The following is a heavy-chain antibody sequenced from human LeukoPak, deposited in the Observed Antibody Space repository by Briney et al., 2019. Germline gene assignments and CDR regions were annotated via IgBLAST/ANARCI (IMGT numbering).Heavy chain of an antibody. V-gene: IGHV3-23*01. Sequence: QPGASLRLSCAASGFTFSSYAMSWVRQAPGKGLEGVSAISGSGGSTYYADSVKGRFTISRDNSKNTLYLQMNSLRAEDTAVYYCAKDYYDFWSGKYASYGMDVWGQGTTVTVSS. CDR2: ISGSGGST. CDR3: AKDYYDFWSGKYASYGMDV. CDR1: GFTFSSYA. J-gene: IGHJ6*02. D-gene: IGHD3-3*01.